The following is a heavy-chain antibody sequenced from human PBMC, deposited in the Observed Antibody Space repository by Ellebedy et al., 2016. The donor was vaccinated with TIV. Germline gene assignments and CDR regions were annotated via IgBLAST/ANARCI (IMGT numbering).Heavy chain of an antibody. CDR3: ARDRWLQPFGMDV. CDR2: IYYSGST. CDR1: GGSVSSGSYY. Sequence: SETLSLXXTVSGGSVSSGSYYWSWIRQPPGKGLEWIGYIYYSGSTNYNPSLKSRVTISVDTSKNQFSLKLSSVTAADTAVYYCARDRWLQPFGMDVWGQGTTVTVSS. J-gene: IGHJ6*02. D-gene: IGHD5-24*01. V-gene: IGHV4-61*01.